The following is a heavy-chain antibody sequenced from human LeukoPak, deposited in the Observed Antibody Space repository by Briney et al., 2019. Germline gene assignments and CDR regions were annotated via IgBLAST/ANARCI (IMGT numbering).Heavy chain of an antibody. V-gene: IGHV3-74*01. D-gene: IGHD3-3*01. CDR3: ARESEIRFLEWLFVFDY. CDR2: INSDGSST. Sequence: GGSLRLSCAASGFTFRNHLMHWVRQAPGKGLVWVSCINSDGSSTSYADSVKGRFTISRNNAKNSLYLQMNSLRAEDTAVYYCARESEIRFLEWLFVFDYWGQGTLVTVSS. CDR1: GFTFRNHL. J-gene: IGHJ4*02.